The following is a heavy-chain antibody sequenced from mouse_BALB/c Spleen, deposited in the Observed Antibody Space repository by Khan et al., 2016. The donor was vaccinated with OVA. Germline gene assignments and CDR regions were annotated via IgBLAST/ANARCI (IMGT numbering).Heavy chain of an antibody. CDR1: GFTFSSFG. V-gene: IGHV5-17*02. J-gene: IGHJ2*01. Sequence: EVQLQESGGDLVQPGGSRKLSCVASGFTFSSFGMHWIRQAPEKGLEWVAYISGDSHTIYYADTVKGRFTISRDNPKNTLFLQMTSLRSEDMAMYYCTGSYVNGYYFDQWGQGTTLTVSS. CDR2: ISGDSHTI. CDR3: TGSYVNGYYFDQ.